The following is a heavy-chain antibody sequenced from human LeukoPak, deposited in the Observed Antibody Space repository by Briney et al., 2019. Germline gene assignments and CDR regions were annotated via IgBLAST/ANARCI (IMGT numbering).Heavy chain of an antibody. V-gene: IGHV4-59*08. Sequence: SETLSLTCTVSGASISSYYWTWIRQPPGKGLEFIGYFHYSGSTNYNPSLKSRVTISVDTSKKQFSLKLTSVTAADTAVYYCARLRQPNAFDIWGRGTMVTVSS. CDR1: GASISSYY. D-gene: IGHD6-13*01. J-gene: IGHJ3*02. CDR2: FHYSGST. CDR3: ARLRQPNAFDI.